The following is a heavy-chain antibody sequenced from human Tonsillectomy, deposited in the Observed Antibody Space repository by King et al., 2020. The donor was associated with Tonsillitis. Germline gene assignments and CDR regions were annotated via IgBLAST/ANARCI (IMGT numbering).Heavy chain of an antibody. CDR1: GGSVSSGSYY. CDR2: IYHSGSL. D-gene: IGHD3-9*01. J-gene: IGHJ4*02. Sequence: LQLQESGPGLVKPSETLSLTCNVSGGSVSSGSYYWTWIRQPPGKGLEWIGYIYHSGSLRYNPSLKSRVTISLDTSKSQFSLNLTSVTAADTAVYFCASRHDWDDYWGQGTLVTVSS. V-gene: IGHV4-61*01. CDR3: ASRHDWDDY.